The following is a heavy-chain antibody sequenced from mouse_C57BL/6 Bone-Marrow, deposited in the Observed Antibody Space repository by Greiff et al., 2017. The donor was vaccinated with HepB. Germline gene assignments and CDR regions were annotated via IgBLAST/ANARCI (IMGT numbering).Heavy chain of an antibody. V-gene: IGHV1-72*01. Sequence: KESCKASGYTFTSYWMHWVKQRPGRGLEWIGRIDPNSGGTKYNEKFKSKATLTVDKPSSTAYMQLSSLTSEDSAVYYCARAPSYYSNYDGYFDYWGQGTTLTVSS. CDR1: GYTFTSYW. J-gene: IGHJ2*01. D-gene: IGHD2-5*01. CDR3: ARAPSYYSNYDGYFDY. CDR2: IDPNSGGT.